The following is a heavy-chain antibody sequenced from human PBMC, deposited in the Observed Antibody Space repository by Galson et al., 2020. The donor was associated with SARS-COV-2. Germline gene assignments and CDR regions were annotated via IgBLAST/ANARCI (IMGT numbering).Heavy chain of an antibody. V-gene: IGHV3-33*01. CDR1: GFTFSDHA. CDR2: IFYDGSDK. D-gene: IGHD6-19*01. J-gene: IGHJ4*02. Sequence: GESLKISCATSGFTFSDHAIHWVRQAPGKGLEWVAQIFYDGSDKYYGDSVKGRFTISRDSSKNMAYLQMNNLKVDDTAVYYCARDGQLSSGWAFDNWGQGTLVTVSS. CDR3: ARDGQLSSGWAFDN.